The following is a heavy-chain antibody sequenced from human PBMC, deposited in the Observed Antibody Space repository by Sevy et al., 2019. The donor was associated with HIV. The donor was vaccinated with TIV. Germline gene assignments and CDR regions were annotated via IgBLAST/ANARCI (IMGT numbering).Heavy chain of an antibody. CDR2: IYDSGDT. CDR3: ATEGYYDVSGYPRHYFDY. V-gene: IGHV4-4*02. CDR1: GGSNSRNNW. Sequence: SETLSLTCAVSGGSNSRNNWWSWVRQPPGKGLEWIGGIYDSGDTNFNPTLKSRVTISLDKSKNQFSLKLTSLTAADTAVYYCATEGYYDVSGYPRHYFDYWGQGALVTVSS. D-gene: IGHD3-22*01. J-gene: IGHJ4*02.